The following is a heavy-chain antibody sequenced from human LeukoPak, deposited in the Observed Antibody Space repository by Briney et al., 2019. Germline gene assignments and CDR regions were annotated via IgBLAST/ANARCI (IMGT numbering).Heavy chain of an antibody. Sequence: PGGPLRLSCAASGFTFSSYAMHWVRQAPGKGLEWVAVISYDGSNKYYADSVKGRFTISRDNSKNTLYLQMNSLRAEDTAVYYCARGWATGDYWGQGTLVTVSS. J-gene: IGHJ4*02. V-gene: IGHV3-30-3*01. D-gene: IGHD5-12*01. CDR1: GFTFSSYA. CDR3: ARGWATGDY. CDR2: ISYDGSNK.